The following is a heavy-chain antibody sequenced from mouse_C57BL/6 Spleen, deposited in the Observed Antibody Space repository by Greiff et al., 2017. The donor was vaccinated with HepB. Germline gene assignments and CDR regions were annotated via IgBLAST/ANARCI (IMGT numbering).Heavy chain of an antibody. CDR2: IDPSDSYT. Sequence: VQLQQSGAELVKPGASVKLSCKASGYTFTSYWMQWVKQRPGQGLEWIGEIDPSDSYTNYNQKFKGKATLTVDTSSSTAYMQLSSLTSEDSAVYYCASCGIYYEYAYAMDYWGQGTSVAVSS. CDR3: ASCGIYYEYAYAMDY. CDR1: GYTFTSYW. V-gene: IGHV1-50*01. J-gene: IGHJ4*01. D-gene: IGHD2-4*01.